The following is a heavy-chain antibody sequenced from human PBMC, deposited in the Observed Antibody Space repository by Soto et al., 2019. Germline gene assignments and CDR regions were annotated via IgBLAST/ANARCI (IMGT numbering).Heavy chain of an antibody. D-gene: IGHD6-19*01. V-gene: IGHV1-18*01. Sequence: ASVKVSCKASGYTFTSYGISWVRQAPGQGLEWMGWISAYNGNTNYAQKLQGRVTMTTDTSTSTAYMELRSLRSDDTAVYYCARDHIGSGWYPTYYFDYWGQGTLVTVSS. J-gene: IGHJ4*02. CDR2: ISAYNGNT. CDR1: GYTFTSYG. CDR3: ARDHIGSGWYPTYYFDY.